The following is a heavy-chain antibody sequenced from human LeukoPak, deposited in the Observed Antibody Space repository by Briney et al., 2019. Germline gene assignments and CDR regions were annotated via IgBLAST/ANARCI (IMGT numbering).Heavy chain of an antibody. CDR3: VKVRVGGGWYGYYYEY. Sequence: GGSLRLSCSASGFAFSSFAMHWVRQAPGKGLEYVSVIRSNGENTDYADSVKGRFTISRDNSKNALYLQMSSLRAEDTAVYYCVKVRVGGGWYGYYYEYWGQGTLVTVSS. V-gene: IGHV3-64D*06. CDR2: IRSNGENT. D-gene: IGHD6-19*01. CDR1: GFAFSSFA. J-gene: IGHJ4*02.